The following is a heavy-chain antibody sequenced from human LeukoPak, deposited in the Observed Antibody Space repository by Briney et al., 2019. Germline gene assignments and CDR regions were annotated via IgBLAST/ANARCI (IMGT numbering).Heavy chain of an antibody. Sequence: SETLSLTCAVYGGSFSGYYWSWIRQPPGKGLEWLGEINHSGSTNYNPSLKSRVTISVDTSKNQFSLKLNSMTAADTAVYYCARRYGRFGVVYFDYWGQGTLVTVSS. J-gene: IGHJ4*02. CDR1: GGSFSGYY. D-gene: IGHD3-3*01. CDR2: INHSGST. V-gene: IGHV4-34*01. CDR3: ARRYGRFGVVYFDY.